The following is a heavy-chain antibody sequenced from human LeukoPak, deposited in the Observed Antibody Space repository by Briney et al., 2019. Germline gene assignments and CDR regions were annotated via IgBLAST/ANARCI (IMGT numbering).Heavy chain of an antibody. CDR1: GFTFSSYW. Sequence: GGSLRLSCAASGFTFSSYWMNWARQAPGKGLEWVASINHNGNVNYYVDSVKGRFTISRDNSKNTLYLQMNSLRAEDTAVYYCAKRPLNTVTTPQPFDYWGQGTLVTVSS. CDR3: AKRPLNTVTTPQPFDY. J-gene: IGHJ4*02. CDR2: INHNGNVN. D-gene: IGHD4-17*01. V-gene: IGHV3-7*03.